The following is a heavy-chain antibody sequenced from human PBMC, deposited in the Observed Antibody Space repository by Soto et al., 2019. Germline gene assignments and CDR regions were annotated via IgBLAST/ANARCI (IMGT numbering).Heavy chain of an antibody. V-gene: IGHV3-66*01. Sequence: EVQLVESGGGLVQPGGSLRLSCAASGFTVSSNYMSWVRQAPGKGLEWVSVIYSGGSTYYADSVKGRFTISRDNSNNTLYLQMNSLRAEDTAVYYCARDILVRGVDGMDVWGQGTTVTVSS. D-gene: IGHD3-10*01. CDR3: ARDILVRGVDGMDV. J-gene: IGHJ6*02. CDR1: GFTVSSNY. CDR2: IYSGGST.